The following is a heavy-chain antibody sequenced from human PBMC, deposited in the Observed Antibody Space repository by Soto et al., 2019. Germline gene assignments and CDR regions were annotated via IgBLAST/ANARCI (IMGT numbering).Heavy chain of an antibody. D-gene: IGHD6-13*01. V-gene: IGHV5-51*01. J-gene: IGHJ4*02. CDR3: ARSPRSSPYFYY. CDR1: GYTFSNFW. CDR2: IYPGDHET. Sequence: PGASLKISCQSSGYTFSNFWIGWVRQLPGKGLEWMGIIYPGDHETRYSTSFHGKVTISADRSINTAYLQWYSLEASDTAFYFCARSPRSSPYFYYWGQGALVTVSS.